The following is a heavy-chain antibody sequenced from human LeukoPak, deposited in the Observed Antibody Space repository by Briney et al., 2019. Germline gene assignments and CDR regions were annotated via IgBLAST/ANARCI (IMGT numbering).Heavy chain of an antibody. D-gene: IGHD5-12*01. Sequence: ASVKVSCKASGYTFTGYYMHWVRQAPGQGLEWMGWINPNSGGTNYAQKFQGRVTMTRDTSISTAYMELSRLRSDDTAVYYCARDHIVATIKGFDPWGQGTLVTVSP. CDR2: INPNSGGT. CDR3: ARDHIVATIKGFDP. V-gene: IGHV1-2*02. J-gene: IGHJ5*02. CDR1: GYTFTGYY.